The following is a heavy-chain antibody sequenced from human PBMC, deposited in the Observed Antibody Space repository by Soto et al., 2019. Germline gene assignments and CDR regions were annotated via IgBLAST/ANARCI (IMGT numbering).Heavy chain of an antibody. J-gene: IGHJ4*02. CDR2: ISGSGVST. CDR3: AKMRVRGVSIAHRPSYY. CDR1: GFTFSSYS. V-gene: IGHV3-23*01. Sequence: GGSLRLSGAASGFTFSSYSMSWVRQAPGKGLEWVSAISGSGVSTYYADSVKGRFTISRDNSKNTLYLQMNSLRAEDTAVYYCAKMRVRGVSIAHRPSYYCGQGTLVTVSS. D-gene: IGHD3-10*01.